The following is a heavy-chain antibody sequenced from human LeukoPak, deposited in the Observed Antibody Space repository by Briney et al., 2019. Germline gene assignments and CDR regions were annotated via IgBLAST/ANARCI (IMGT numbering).Heavy chain of an antibody. D-gene: IGHD1-26*01. CDR1: GVSISNNYYY. CDR3: ATLGLLRGAGFNLATHFHF. J-gene: IGHJ4*02. CDR2: VHYTGST. V-gene: IGHV4-39*01. Sequence: SETLSLTCTVSGVSISNNYYYWAWIRQPPGKGLEIIGYVHYTGSTFYNSSLRSRVTVSADTSQNQFSLSLTSVTAADTAVYYCATLGLLRGAGFNLATHFHFWGQGTLVTVSS.